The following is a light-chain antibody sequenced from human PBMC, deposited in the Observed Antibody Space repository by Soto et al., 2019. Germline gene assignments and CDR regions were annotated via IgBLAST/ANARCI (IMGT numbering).Light chain of an antibody. CDR1: QDIRSA. CDR3: QQLNTYPFT. CDR2: AAS. J-gene: IGKJ3*01. V-gene: IGKV1-13*02. Sequence: AIQLTQSPSSLSASVGDRVTITCRASQDIRSALAWYQQKPGKAPKLLIYAASSLESGVPSRFSGTGSGTDFTLTISSLLPEDFATYYCQQLNTYPFTFGPGTKVDIK.